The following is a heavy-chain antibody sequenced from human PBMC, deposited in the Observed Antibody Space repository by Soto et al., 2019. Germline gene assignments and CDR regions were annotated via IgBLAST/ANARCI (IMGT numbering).Heavy chain of an antibody. D-gene: IGHD4-17*01. Sequence: ASVKVSCKASGYTFTGYYMHWVRQAPGQGLEWMGWINPNSGGTNYAQKFQGWVTMTRDTSISTAYMELSRLRSDDTAVYYCARGRSRGGDDYGDYRGPIQFDYWGQGTLVTVSS. V-gene: IGHV1-2*04. CDR3: ARGRSRGGDDYGDYRGPIQFDY. J-gene: IGHJ4*02. CDR2: INPNSGGT. CDR1: GYTFTGYY.